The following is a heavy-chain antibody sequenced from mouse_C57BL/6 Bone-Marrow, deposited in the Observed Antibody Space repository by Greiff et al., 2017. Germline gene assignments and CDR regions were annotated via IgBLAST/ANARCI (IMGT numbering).Heavy chain of an antibody. Sequence: QVQLQQPGAELVKPGASGRISGKASGSPFPSSWLTGVKRRPGQGLEWIGDIYPGSGSPNYNEKFKSKATLTVDTSSSTAYMQLSSLTSEDSAVYYCARPYYSNYWYFDVWGTGTTVTVSS. V-gene: IGHV1-55*01. D-gene: IGHD2-5*01. CDR2: IYPGSGSP. CDR1: GSPFPSSW. J-gene: IGHJ1*03. CDR3: ARPYYSNYWYFDV.